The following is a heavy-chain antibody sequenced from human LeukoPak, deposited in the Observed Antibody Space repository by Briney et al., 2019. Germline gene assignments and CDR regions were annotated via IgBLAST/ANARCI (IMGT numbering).Heavy chain of an antibody. CDR1: GFTFSSYA. D-gene: IGHD3-9*01. V-gene: IGHV3-30-3*01. Sequence: PGGSLRLSCAASGFTFSSYAMHWVRQAPGKGLEWVAVISYDGSNKYYADSVKGRFTISRDNSKNALYLQMNSLRAEDTAVYYRARGYDILTGYYFDYWGQGTLVTVSS. CDR3: ARGYDILTGYYFDY. CDR2: ISYDGSNK. J-gene: IGHJ4*02.